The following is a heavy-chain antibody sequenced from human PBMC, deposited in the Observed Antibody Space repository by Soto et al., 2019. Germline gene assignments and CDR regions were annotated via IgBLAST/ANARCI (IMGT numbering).Heavy chain of an antibody. CDR1: GGSFTSNNW. V-gene: IGHV4-4*02. Sequence: PSETLSLTCAVSGGSFTSNNWWTWVRQPPGQGLEWIGEIYRTGSTNYNPSLKSRVTISLDKSENQFSLKVTSLTAADTAVYYCASRDTGTSVVYWGQGTLVTVSS. D-gene: IGHD1-7*01. CDR2: IYRTGST. J-gene: IGHJ4*02. CDR3: ASRDTGTSVVY.